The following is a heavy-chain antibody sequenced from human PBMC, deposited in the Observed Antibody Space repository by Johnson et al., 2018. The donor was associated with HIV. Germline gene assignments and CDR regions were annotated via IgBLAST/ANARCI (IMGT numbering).Heavy chain of an antibody. CDR3: ATPYSSSWFYAFDI. Sequence: QVQLVESGGGLVKPGGSLRLSCAASGFTFSDYYMNWIRQAPGKGLEWVSYISSSGSTIYYADSVKGRFTISRDNAKNSLYLQMNSLRAEDTAVYYCATPYSSSWFYAFDIWGQGTMVTVSS. D-gene: IGHD6-13*01. CDR2: ISSSGSTI. J-gene: IGHJ3*02. V-gene: IGHV3-11*04. CDR1: GFTFSDYY.